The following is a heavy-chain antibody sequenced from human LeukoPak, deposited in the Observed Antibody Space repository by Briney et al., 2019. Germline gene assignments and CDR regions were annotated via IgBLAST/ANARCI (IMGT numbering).Heavy chain of an antibody. CDR2: IYYSGST. Sequence: SETLSLTCTVSGGSISNNYWSRIRQPPGKGLEWIEYIYYSGSTNYNPSLKSRVTISVDTSKNQFSLKLSSVTAADAAVYYCATSSSSWGDYFDYWGQGTLVTVSS. J-gene: IGHJ4*02. CDR1: GGSISNNY. D-gene: IGHD6-13*01. V-gene: IGHV4-59*08. CDR3: ATSSSSWGDYFDY.